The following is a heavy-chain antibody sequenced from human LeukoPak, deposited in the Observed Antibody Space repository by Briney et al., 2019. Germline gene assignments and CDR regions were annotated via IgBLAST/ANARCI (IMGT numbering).Heavy chain of an antibody. Sequence: ASVKVSCKASGYTFTSYYMHWVRQAPGQGLEWMGIINPSGGSTSYAQKFQGRVTMTRDTSTSTVYMEVSSLRSEDTAVYYCARLYCSGGSCYSGEGNYYYYYYMDVWGKGTTVTVSS. CDR2: INPSGGST. J-gene: IGHJ6*03. D-gene: IGHD2-15*01. CDR3: ARLYCSGGSCYSGEGNYYYYYYMDV. V-gene: IGHV1-46*01. CDR1: GYTFTSYY.